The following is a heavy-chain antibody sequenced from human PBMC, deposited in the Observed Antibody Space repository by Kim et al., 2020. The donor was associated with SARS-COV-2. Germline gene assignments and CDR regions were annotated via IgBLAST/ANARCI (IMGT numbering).Heavy chain of an antibody. J-gene: IGHJ3*02. CDR2: ISGSGGST. D-gene: IGHD5-12*01. CDR3: AKEWTVATIPRPADAFDI. Sequence: GGSLRLSCAASGFTFSSYAMSWVRQAPGKGLEWVSAISGSGGSTYYADSVKGRFTISRDNSKNTLYLQMNSLRAEDTAVYYCAKEWTVATIPRPADAFDIWGRGTMVTVSS. CDR1: GFTFSSYA. V-gene: IGHV3-23*01.